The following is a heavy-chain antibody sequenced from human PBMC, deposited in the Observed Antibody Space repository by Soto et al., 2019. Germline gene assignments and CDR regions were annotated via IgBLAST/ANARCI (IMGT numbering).Heavy chain of an antibody. CDR3: ARDPPLLYYYGSGSYYNPHFDY. CDR2: IYYSGST. J-gene: IGHJ4*02. V-gene: IGHV4-59*12. CDR1: GGYISSYY. D-gene: IGHD3-10*01. Sequence: PSETLSLTCTVSGGYISSYYWSWIRQPPGKGLEWIGYIYYSGSTNYNPSLKSRVTISVDTSKNQFSLKLSSVTAADTAVYYCARDPPLLYYYGSGSYYNPHFDYWGQGTLVTVSS.